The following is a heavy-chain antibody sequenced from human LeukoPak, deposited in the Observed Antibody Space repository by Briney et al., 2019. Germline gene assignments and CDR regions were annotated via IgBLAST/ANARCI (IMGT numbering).Heavy chain of an antibody. CDR3: AKSLRWGFDY. Sequence: PGGSLRLSCSASGFTFTDYYMSWVRQAPGKGLEWVSAISGSGGSTYYADSVKGRFTISRDNSKNTLYLQMNSLRAEDTAVYYCAKSLRWGFDYWGQGTLVTVSS. D-gene: IGHD4-23*01. J-gene: IGHJ4*02. V-gene: IGHV3-23*01. CDR2: ISGSGGST. CDR1: GFTFTDYY.